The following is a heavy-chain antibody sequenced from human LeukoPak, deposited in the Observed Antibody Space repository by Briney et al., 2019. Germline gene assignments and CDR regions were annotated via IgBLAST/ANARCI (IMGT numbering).Heavy chain of an antibody. CDR1: GGSISSGGYS. D-gene: IGHD3-22*01. CDR3: ARGRTMIVVVTSYHDAFDI. J-gene: IGHJ3*02. V-gene: IGHV4-30-4*07. Sequence: EPSETLSLTCAVSGGSISSGGYSWSWIRQPPGKGLEWIGYIYYSGSTYYNPSLKSRVTISVDTSKNQFSLKLSSVTAADTAVYYCARGRTMIVVVTSYHDAFDIWGQGTMVTVSS. CDR2: IYYSGST.